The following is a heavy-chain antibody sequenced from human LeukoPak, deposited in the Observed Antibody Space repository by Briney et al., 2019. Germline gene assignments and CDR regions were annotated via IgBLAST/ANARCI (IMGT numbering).Heavy chain of an antibody. CDR3: ARDVRNYYDSSGYYLFDY. V-gene: IGHV4-4*07. J-gene: IGHJ4*02. Sequence: SETLSLTCTVSGGSISSYYWSWIRQPAGKGLESIGHISTSGSTNYNPSLKSRVTMSVDTSKNQFSLKLSSVTAADTAVYYCARDVRNYYDSSGYYLFDYWGQGTLVTVSS. D-gene: IGHD3-22*01. CDR1: GGSISSYY. CDR2: ISTSGST.